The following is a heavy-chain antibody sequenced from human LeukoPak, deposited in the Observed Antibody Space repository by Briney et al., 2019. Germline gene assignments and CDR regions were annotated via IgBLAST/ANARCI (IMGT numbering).Heavy chain of an antibody. V-gene: IGHV1-2*06. D-gene: IGHD3-10*01. J-gene: IGHJ5*02. Sequence: ASVKVSCKASGYTFTGYHMHWVRQAPGQGLEWMGRINPNSGDTNYAQNFQGRVTMTRDTSISTAYMELSRLRSDDTAVYYCARDEASGLGDWFDPWGQGTLVTVSS. CDR3: ARDEASGLGDWFDP. CDR1: GYTFTGYH. CDR2: INPNSGDT.